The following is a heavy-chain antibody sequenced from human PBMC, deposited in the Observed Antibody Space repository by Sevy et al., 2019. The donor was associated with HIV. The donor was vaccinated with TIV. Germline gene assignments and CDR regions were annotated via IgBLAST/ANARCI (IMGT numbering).Heavy chain of an antibody. J-gene: IGHJ4*02. Sequence: GGSLRLSCAASGFTFSSYSMNWVRQPQGRGLEWASSISSSSSKIYYADSVKGRFTISRDNARNSLYLQMNSLRAEDTAVYYCARDLYGSGSYEFDYWGQGTLVTVSS. CDR1: GFTFSSYS. CDR2: ISSSSSKI. D-gene: IGHD3-10*01. V-gene: IGHV3-21*01. CDR3: ARDLYGSGSYEFDY.